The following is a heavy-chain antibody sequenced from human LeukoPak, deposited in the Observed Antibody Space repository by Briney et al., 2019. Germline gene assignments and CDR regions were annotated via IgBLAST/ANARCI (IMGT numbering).Heavy chain of an antibody. CDR2: IYTSGST. CDR1: GGSISSYY. CDR3: ARVNRSSVAGHEIFDY. D-gene: IGHD6-19*01. Sequence: PSETLSLTCTVSGGSISSYYWSWIRQPAGKGLEWIGRIYTSGSTNYNPSLKSRVTMSVDTSKNQFSLKLSSVTAADTAVYYCARVNRSSVAGHEIFDYWGQGTLVTVSS. J-gene: IGHJ4*02. V-gene: IGHV4-4*07.